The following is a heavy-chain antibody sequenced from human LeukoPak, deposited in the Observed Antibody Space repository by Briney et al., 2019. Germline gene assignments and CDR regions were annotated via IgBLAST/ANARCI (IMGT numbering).Heavy chain of an antibody. V-gene: IGHV4-59*11. J-gene: IGHJ5*02. CDR2: TYCSGST. CDR1: GSSISSHY. D-gene: IGHD3-9*01. CDR3: SKQKTAYEILTGPAPFDP. Sequence: SEPLSLNCTGTGSSISSHYWSWIRQPPGKALQSIRYTYCSGSTNYNPSLKSRVTISVDTSKNQFSLKLSSVTAADTAVFYFSKQKTAYEILTGPAPFDPWGQGTLVTVSS.